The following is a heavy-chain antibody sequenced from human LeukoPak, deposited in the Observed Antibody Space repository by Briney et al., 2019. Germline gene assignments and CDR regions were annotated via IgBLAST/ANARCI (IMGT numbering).Heavy chain of an antibody. D-gene: IGHD3-16*01. CDR3: GRGGSYGDY. CDR1: GFTFSRYW. J-gene: IGHJ4*02. V-gene: IGHV3-74*01. CDR2: VNPDGSSI. Sequence: PGGSLRLSCAASGFTFSRYWMHWVRQVPGKGLVWVSRVNPDGSSITHADSVKGRFTSSRDNAKNTLYLQMNRLRVEDTAVYYCGRGGSYGDYWGQGILVTVSS.